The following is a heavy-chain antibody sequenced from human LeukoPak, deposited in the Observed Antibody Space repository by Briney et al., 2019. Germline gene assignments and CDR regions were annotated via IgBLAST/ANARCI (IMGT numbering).Heavy chain of an antibody. J-gene: IGHJ6*02. D-gene: IGHD1-1*01. CDR2: IYHSGST. CDR3: ARAHWNDVFPLYYYYGMDV. V-gene: IGHV4-38-2*02. CDR1: GYSISSGYY. Sequence: PSETLSLTCTVSGYSISSGYYWGWIRQPPGKGLEWIGSIYHSGSTYYNPSLKSRVTISVDTSKNQFSLKLSSVTAADTAVYYCARAHWNDVFPLYYYYGMDVWGQGTTVTVSS.